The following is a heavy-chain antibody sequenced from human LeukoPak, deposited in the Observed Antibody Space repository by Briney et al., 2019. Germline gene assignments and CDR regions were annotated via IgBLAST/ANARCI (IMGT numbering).Heavy chain of an antibody. D-gene: IGHD4-17*01. J-gene: IGHJ3*02. CDR3: ARDLVTVTKGFDI. Sequence: SETLSLTCNVSGGSITSSEYYWSWVRQHPGKGLEWIGYIYYSGVTNYNPSLKSRVTISEDTSENQFSLKLTSVTAADTAVYYCARDLVTVTKGFDIWGQGTMVSVSS. CDR1: GGSITSSEYY. V-gene: IGHV4-31*03. CDR2: IYYSGVT.